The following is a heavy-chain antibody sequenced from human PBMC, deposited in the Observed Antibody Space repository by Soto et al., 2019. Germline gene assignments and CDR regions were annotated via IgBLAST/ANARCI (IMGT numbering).Heavy chain of an antibody. Sequence: QVQLVQSGAEVKKPGASVKVSCKASGYTFSDYDISWVRPAPGQGLEWMGWISPNNGNTDHAQKLQGRVTMTTDTSTTTVYMELRSMRSDYTAVYFCGRVTIVVTGWGFDYWGQGTLVNVSS. CDR3: GRVTIVVTGWGFDY. CDR2: ISPNNGNT. V-gene: IGHV1-18*04. D-gene: IGHD2-15*01. J-gene: IGHJ4*02. CDR1: GYTFSDYD.